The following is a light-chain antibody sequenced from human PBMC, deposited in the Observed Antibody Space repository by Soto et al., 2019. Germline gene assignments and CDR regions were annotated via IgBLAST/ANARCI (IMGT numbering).Light chain of an antibody. J-gene: IGLJ2*01. V-gene: IGLV1-40*01. CDR1: SSNIGQGYD. CDR2: GNT. CDR3: LSFDSSLSVV. Sequence: QSVLTQPPSVSGAPGQGVTTSGTGSSSNIGQGYDVHWYQQLPGRAPKPLIYGNTNRPSGVPDRFSGSKSGTSASLAITGLQAEDEADYYCLSFDSSLSVVFGGGTKLTVL.